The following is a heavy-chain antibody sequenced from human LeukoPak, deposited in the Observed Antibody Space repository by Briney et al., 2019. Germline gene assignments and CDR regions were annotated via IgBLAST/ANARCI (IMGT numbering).Heavy chain of an antibody. V-gene: IGHV1-2*02. D-gene: IGHD1-26*01. Sequence: ASVKVSCKASGYTFTGYYMHWVRQAPGQALEWMGWINPNSGGTNYAQKFQGRVTMTRDTSISTAYMELSRLRSDDTAVYYCARKKRSQMYSGSYYCAFDIWGQGTMVTVSS. J-gene: IGHJ3*02. CDR2: INPNSGGT. CDR3: ARKKRSQMYSGSYYCAFDI. CDR1: GYTFTGYY.